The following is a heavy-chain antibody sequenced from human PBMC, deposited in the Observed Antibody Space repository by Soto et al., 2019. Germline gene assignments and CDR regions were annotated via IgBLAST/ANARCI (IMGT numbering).Heavy chain of an antibody. CDR3: ARVTVAVPATTHYFDY. CDR1: GVYVNSGAYY. J-gene: IGHJ4*02. V-gene: IGHV4-61*08. Sequence: SETRSLTCTVSGVYVNSGAYYWQWIRQPRGKGLEWIWYFYYSRSTNYNTSRKSRVTISADTSKNQFSMKLRSVTAADAAVYYCARVTVAVPATTHYFDYWGQGAPVTVS. D-gene: IGHD1-26*01. CDR2: FYYSRST.